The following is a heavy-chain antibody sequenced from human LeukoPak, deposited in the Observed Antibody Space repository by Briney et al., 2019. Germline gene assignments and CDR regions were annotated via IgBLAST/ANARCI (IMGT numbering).Heavy chain of an antibody. Sequence: GGSLRLSCVASGFTFGDYYMSWIRQAPGKGLEWVSTFSGTSSTSYADAVKGRVTISRDNSKNTLYLQLNSLRAEDTAVYYCAKLKQWQPQRYFFEYWGQRALVTVAS. J-gene: IGHJ4*02. D-gene: IGHD6-19*01. CDR2: FSGTSST. V-gene: IGHV3-69-1*01. CDR1: GFTFGDYY. CDR3: AKLKQWQPQRYFFEY.